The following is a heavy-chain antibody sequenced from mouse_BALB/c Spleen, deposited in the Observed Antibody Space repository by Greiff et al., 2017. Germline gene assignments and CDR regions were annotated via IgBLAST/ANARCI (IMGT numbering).Heavy chain of an antibody. D-gene: IGHD2-4*01. CDR3: APSYYDYDEDAMDY. CDR2: ISSGGST. CDR1: GFAFSSYD. Sequence: EVQGVESGGGLVKPGGSLKLSCAASGFAFSSYDMSWVRQTPEKRLEWVAYISSGGSTYYPDSVKGRFTISRDNARNILYLQMSSLRSEDTAMYYCAPSYYDYDEDAMDYWGQGTSVTVSS. V-gene: IGHV5-6-5*01. J-gene: IGHJ4*01.